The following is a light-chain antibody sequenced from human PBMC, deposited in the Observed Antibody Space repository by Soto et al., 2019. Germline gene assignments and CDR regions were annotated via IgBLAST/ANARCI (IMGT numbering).Light chain of an antibody. V-gene: IGLV1-51*01. CDR1: SSNIGNNY. CDR3: GTWDSSLSAVV. Sequence: QSVLTQPPSVSAAPGQKVTISCSGSSSNIGNNYGSWYQQLPGTAPKLLSYDNNKRPSGIPDRFSGSKSGTSATLGITGLQTGDEADYYCGTWDSSLSAVVFGGGTKVTVL. CDR2: DNN. J-gene: IGLJ2*01.